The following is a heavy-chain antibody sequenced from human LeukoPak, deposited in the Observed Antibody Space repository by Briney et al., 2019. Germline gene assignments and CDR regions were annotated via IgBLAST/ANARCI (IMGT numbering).Heavy chain of an antibody. Sequence: ASVKVSCKASGHTFTSYDINWVRQATEQGLEWMGWMNPNSGNRGHAQKFQGRVTMTRNTSTSTAYMELSSLRSEDTAVYFCARGDWFDPWGQGTLVTVSS. CDR2: MNPNSGNR. CDR1: GHTFTSYD. V-gene: IGHV1-8*01. J-gene: IGHJ5*02. CDR3: ARGDWFDP.